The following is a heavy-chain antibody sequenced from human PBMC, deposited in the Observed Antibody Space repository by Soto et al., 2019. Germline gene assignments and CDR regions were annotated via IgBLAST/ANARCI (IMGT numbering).Heavy chain of an antibody. CDR3: ARDPPRIWSGYYREFDY. D-gene: IGHD3-3*01. Sequence: EVQLVESGGGLVQPGGSLRLSCAASGFTFSSYSMNWVRQAPGKGLEWVSYISSSSSTIYYADSVKGRFTISRDNAKTSLYLQMNSLRAEDTAVYYCARDPPRIWSGYYREFDYWGQGTLVTVSS. CDR1: GFTFSSYS. CDR2: ISSSSSTI. V-gene: IGHV3-48*01. J-gene: IGHJ4*02.